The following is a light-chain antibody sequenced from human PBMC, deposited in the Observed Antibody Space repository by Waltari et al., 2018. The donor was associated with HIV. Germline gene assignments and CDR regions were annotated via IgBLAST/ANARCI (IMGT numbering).Light chain of an antibody. J-gene: IGKJ3*01. V-gene: IGKV4-1*01. CDR3: HQYYRTPFT. CDR2: WAS. Sequence: LVMTQSPDSLAVSLGESAPINCKSSQSVLFSSNNKNYLAWYQQKPGQPPNLLIYWASTRESGVPDRFSGSGSGTDFTLTISSLQAEDVAVYYCHQYYRTPFTFGPGTKVDIK. CDR1: QSVLFSSNNKNY.